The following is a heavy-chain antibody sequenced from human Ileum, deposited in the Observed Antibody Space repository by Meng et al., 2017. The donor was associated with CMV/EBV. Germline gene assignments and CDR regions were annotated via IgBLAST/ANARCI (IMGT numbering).Heavy chain of an antibody. Sequence: GGSLRLSCAASGFTFSSYAIHWVRQAPGKGLEWVAVISYDGSNKYYADSVKGRFTISRDNSKNTLYLQMNSLRAEDTAVYYCARDQGGYCSGGSCYSGWFDPWGQGTLVTVSS. CDR3: ARDQGGYCSGGSCYSGWFDP. D-gene: IGHD2-15*01. V-gene: IGHV3-30*04. CDR1: GFTFSSYA. J-gene: IGHJ5*02. CDR2: ISYDGSNK.